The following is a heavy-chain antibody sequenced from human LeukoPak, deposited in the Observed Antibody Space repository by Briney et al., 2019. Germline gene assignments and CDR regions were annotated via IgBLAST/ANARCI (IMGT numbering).Heavy chain of an antibody. CDR3: ANDFDH. CDR1: GFTFSNAW. V-gene: IGHV3-15*01. CDR2: IKSKTDGGTT. J-gene: IGHJ4*02. D-gene: IGHD1-1*01. Sequence: GGSLRLSCAASGFTFSNAWMSWVRQAPGKGLEWVGRIKSKTDGGTTDYAAPVKGRFTISRDISKNTLYLQMNSLRADDTAVYYCANDFDHWGQGTLVTVSS.